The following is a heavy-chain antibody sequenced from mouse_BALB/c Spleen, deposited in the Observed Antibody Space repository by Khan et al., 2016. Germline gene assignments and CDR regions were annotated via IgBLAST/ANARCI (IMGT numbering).Heavy chain of an antibody. CDR2: IWAGGST. J-gene: IGHJ2*01. CDR3: ARLEDI. CDR1: GFSLTSYG. V-gene: IGHV2-9*02. D-gene: IGHD1-3*01. Sequence: QVQLKESGPGLVAPSQSLSITCTVSGFSLTSYGVHWVRQPPGKGLEWLGVIWAGGSTNYNSALMSRLSISKDNSKCHVFLKMNRQQTDDTAMYYCARLEDIWGQGTTLTVSS.